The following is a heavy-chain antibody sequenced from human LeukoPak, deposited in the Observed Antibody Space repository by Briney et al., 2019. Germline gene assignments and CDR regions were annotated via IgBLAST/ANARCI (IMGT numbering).Heavy chain of an antibody. CDR3: VKEMLTTTSAFDY. J-gene: IGHJ4*02. Sequence: GGSLRLSCSASGFIFSSYAMHWVRQAPGKGLEYVSTIDRNGRNTYYADSVRGRFTISRDNSKNTPYLQMRSLRAEDTAVYYCVKEMLTTTSAFDYWGQGSLVTVSS. CDR2: IDRNGRNT. D-gene: IGHD4/OR15-4a*01. CDR1: GFIFSSYA. V-gene: IGHV3-64D*09.